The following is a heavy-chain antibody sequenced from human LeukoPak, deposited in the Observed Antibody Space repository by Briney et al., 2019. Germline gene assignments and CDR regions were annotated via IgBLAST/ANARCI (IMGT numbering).Heavy chain of an antibody. Sequence: ASVKVACKASGYTFTSYGITWVRRAPGQGLEWMGWISGYRGDTKYAQKFQGRVAMTSDTSTTTVYMELRSLKSDDTAVYYCARGMTSLEHWGQGTLVIVSS. CDR1: GYTFTSYG. CDR3: ARGMTSLEH. J-gene: IGHJ1*01. V-gene: IGHV1-18*01. CDR2: ISGYRGDT.